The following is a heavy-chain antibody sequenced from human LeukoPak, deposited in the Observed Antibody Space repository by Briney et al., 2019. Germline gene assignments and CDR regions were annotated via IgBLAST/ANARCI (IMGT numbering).Heavy chain of an antibody. D-gene: IGHD6-13*01. Sequence: SETLSLICTVSGYSISSHYWTWIRQSAGKGLEWIGQISPSGTTRYNPSLESRIIMSIDTSTNQCSLNLRSVTAADTAVYYCARGLEAHSSFENCFDPWGQGTLVTVSS. J-gene: IGHJ5*02. V-gene: IGHV4-4*07. CDR3: ARGLEAHSSFENCFDP. CDR2: ISPSGTT. CDR1: GYSISSHY.